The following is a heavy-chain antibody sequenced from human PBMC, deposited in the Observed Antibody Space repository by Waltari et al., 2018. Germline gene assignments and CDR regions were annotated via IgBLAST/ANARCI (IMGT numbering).Heavy chain of an antibody. D-gene: IGHD3-22*01. J-gene: IGHJ4*02. V-gene: IGHV4-4*02. CDR2: IYHSGST. CDR3: ARASYYYDSSGYYLFDY. CDR1: GGSISSSNW. Sequence: QVQLQESGPGLVKPSGTLSLTCAVSGGSISSSNWWSWVRQPPGKGLEWIGEIYHSGSTNYNPSLKSRVTISVDKSKNQFSLKLSSVTAADTAVYYCARASYYYDSSGYYLFDYWGQGTLVTVSS.